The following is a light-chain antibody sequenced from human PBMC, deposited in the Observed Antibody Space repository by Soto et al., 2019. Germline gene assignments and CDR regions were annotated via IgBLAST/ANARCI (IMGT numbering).Light chain of an antibody. Sequence: EIVLTQSPATLSLSPGERATLSCRASQSIGLAIAWYQHKPGQAPRLLIFDASQRATGIPARSRGSGSGTDFTLSISSLEPEDFAAYYCQQRTERPQWTFGKGTKVDI. CDR1: QSIGLA. CDR2: DAS. V-gene: IGKV3-11*01. J-gene: IGKJ1*01. CDR3: QQRTERPQWT.